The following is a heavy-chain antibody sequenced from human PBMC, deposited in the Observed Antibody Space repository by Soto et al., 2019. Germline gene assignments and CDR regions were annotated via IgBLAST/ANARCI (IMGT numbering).Heavy chain of an antibody. D-gene: IGHD1-26*01. CDR2: IHHTGST. V-gene: IGHV4-59*11. CDR3: MRSAWGAP. J-gene: IGHJ5*02. Sequence: QVQLQESGPGLVKPSETLSLTCTVSGASITSHYWSWVRQPPGKGLEWTGYIHHTGSTSYNPSLQCRVTISVDRSNNQFSLVLRSVPAADTAVYYCMRSAWGAPWGQGTLVTVSS. CDR1: GASITSHY.